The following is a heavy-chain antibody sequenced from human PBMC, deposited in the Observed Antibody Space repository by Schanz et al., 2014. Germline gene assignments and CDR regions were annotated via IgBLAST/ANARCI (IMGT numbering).Heavy chain of an antibody. J-gene: IGHJ3*02. CDR2: INSDGTTT. Sequence: EVQLLESGGTVVQPGGSLRVSCAASGFVFRTFAMYWVRQAPGKGLEWVSHINSDGTTTTYADSVKGRFTISRDNAKNSLYLQMNSLRAEDTAVYYCAGAVATIRADSFDIWGQGTMVAVSS. V-gene: IGHV3-48*04. D-gene: IGHD5-12*01. CDR1: GFVFRTFA. CDR3: AGAVATIRADSFDI.